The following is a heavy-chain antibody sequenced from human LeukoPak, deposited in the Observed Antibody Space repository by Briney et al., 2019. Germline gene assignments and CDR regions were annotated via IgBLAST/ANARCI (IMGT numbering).Heavy chain of an antibody. D-gene: IGHD2-2*02. J-gene: IGHJ4*02. CDR1: GFTFSSFS. Sequence: GGSLRLSCAASGFTFSSFSMNWVRQAPGKGLEWVSYISSSSSTIYYADSVKGRFTISRDNAKNSLYLQMNSLRAEDTAVYYCARGGNIVVVPAAILSHFDYWGQGTLVTVSS. CDR2: ISSSSSTI. V-gene: IGHV3-48*01. CDR3: ARGGNIVVVPAAILSHFDY.